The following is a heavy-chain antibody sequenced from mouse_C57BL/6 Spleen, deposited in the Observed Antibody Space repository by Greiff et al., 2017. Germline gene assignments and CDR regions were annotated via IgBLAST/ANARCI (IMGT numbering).Heavy chain of an antibody. Sequence: LVESGAELVKPGASVTLSCKASGYTFTTYPIGWMKQNHGKSLEWIGNFHPYNDDTKYNEKFKGKATLTVEKSSSTVYLELSRLTSDDSAVYYCARGGKRGYFDVWGTGTTVTVSS. J-gene: IGHJ1*03. V-gene: IGHV1-47*01. CDR1: GYTFTTYP. CDR2: FHPYNDDT. CDR3: ARGGKRGYFDV.